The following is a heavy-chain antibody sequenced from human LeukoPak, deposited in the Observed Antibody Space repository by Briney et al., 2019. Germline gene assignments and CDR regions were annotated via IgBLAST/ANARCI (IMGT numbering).Heavy chain of an antibody. CDR1: GFTFSSYA. CDR3: ARVGSGWSDY. CDR2: ISGSGNRT. Sequence: GGSLRLSCAASGFTFSSYAMSWVRQAPGKGLEWVSSISGSGNRTYYADSVKGRFTISRDNSKNTLYLQMNSLRAEDTAVYYCARVGSGWSDYWGQGTLVTVSS. D-gene: IGHD6-19*01. J-gene: IGHJ4*02. V-gene: IGHV3-23*01.